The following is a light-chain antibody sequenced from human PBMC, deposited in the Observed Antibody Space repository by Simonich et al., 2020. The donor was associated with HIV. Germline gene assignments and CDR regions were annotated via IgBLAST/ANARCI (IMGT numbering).Light chain of an antibody. Sequence: EIVMTQSPAPLSVSPGERDTLSCRASQSVSSNLAWYQQKPGQAPRLLIYGASTRATGIPARFSGSGSGTEFTLTISSLQSEDFAVYYCQQYNNWPPWTFGQGTKVEIK. CDR2: GAS. CDR3: QQYNNWPPWT. J-gene: IGKJ1*01. V-gene: IGKV3-15*01. CDR1: QSVSSN.